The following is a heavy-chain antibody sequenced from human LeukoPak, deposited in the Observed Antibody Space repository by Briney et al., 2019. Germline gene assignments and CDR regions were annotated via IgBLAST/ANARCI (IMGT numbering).Heavy chain of an antibody. D-gene: IGHD1-26*01. CDR3: ARDGGSYSLSY. CDR1: GGTFSSYA. V-gene: IGHV1-69*04. CDR2: IIPILGIA. Sequence: VASVKVSCKASGGTFSSYAISWVRQAPGQGLEWMGRIIPILGIANYAQKFQGRVTITADKSTSTAYMELSSLRSEDTAVYYCARDGGSYSLSYWGQGTLVTVSS. J-gene: IGHJ4*02.